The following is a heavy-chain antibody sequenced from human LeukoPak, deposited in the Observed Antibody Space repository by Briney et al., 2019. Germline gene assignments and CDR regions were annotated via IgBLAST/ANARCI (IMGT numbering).Heavy chain of an antibody. CDR1: GGSISSSSYY. CDR2: IYYSGSP. V-gene: IGHV4-39*07. D-gene: IGHD3-9*01. CDR3: ARGPSPDYYDILTGPTEPLYYYYYMDV. J-gene: IGHJ6*03. Sequence: SETLSLTCTVFGGSISSSSYYWGWIRQPPGKGLEWIGSIYYSGSPYYNPSLKSRVTISVDTSKNQFSLKLSSVTAADTAVYYCARGPSPDYYDILTGPTEPLYYYYYMDVWGKGTTVTISS.